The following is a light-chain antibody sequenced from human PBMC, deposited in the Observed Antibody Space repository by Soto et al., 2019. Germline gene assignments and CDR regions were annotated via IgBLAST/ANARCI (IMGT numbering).Light chain of an antibody. CDR1: SSDVGGYNY. V-gene: IGLV2-14*03. CDR2: DVS. Sequence: QSVLTQPASVSGSPGQSITISCTGTSSDVGGYNYVSWYQQQPGKAPKLMIYDVSNRPSGVSNRFSGSKSGNTASLTISGLQAEDEADYYCSSYRSSSTWVFGGGTKLTVL. J-gene: IGLJ3*02. CDR3: SSYRSSSTWV.